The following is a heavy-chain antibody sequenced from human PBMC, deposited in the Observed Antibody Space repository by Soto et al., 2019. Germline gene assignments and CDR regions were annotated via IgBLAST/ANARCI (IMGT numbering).Heavy chain of an antibody. CDR1: GFTFSNYG. V-gene: IGHV3-33*01. D-gene: IGHD1-26*01. CDR3: ARDSGVGAICGSALGI. J-gene: IGHJ3*02. CDR2: IWYDGDKK. Sequence: QVQLVESGGGVVQPGKSLRLSCAASGFTFSNYGMHWVRQPPGKGLEWVAIIWYDGDKKYYADSVKGRFTISRDNSKNSLYLQMNSLRGEDTAVDYCARDSGVGAICGSALGIWGQGTMVTVSS.